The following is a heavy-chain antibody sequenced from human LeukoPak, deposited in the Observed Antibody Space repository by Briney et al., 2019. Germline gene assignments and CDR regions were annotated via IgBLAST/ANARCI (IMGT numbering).Heavy chain of an antibody. CDR3: ARTTVTTNSWFDP. CDR2: INPSGGST. V-gene: IGHV1-46*01. CDR1: GYTFTSYD. D-gene: IGHD4-17*01. J-gene: IGHJ5*02. Sequence: ASVKVSCKASGYTFTSYDINWVRQATGQGLEWMGIINPSGGSTSYAQKFQGRVTMTRDTSTSTVYMELSSLRSEDTAVYYCARTTVTTNSWFDPWGQGTLVTVSS.